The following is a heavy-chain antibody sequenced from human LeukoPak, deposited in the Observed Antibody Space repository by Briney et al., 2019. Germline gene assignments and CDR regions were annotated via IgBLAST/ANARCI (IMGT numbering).Heavy chain of an antibody. CDR3: TRGNVEMATIWLD. V-gene: IGHV3-49*04. Sequence: GGSLRLSCTASGFTFGDYAMSWVRQAPGKGLEWVGFIRSKAYGGTTEYAASVKGRFTISRDDSKSIAYLQMNSLKTEDTAVYYCTRGNVEMATIWLDWGQGTLVTVSS. D-gene: IGHD5-24*01. CDR1: GFTFGDYA. J-gene: IGHJ4*02. CDR2: IRSKAYGGTT.